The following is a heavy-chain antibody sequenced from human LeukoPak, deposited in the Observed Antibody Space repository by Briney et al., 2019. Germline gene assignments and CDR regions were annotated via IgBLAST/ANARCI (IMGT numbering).Heavy chain of an antibody. J-gene: IGHJ4*02. CDR3: AKGPYGAAGLYYLDY. V-gene: IGHV3-43D*03. Sequence: GGSLRLSCAASGFTFDDYAMHWVRQAPGKGLEWVSLISWDGGSTYYADSVKGRFTISRDNSKNSLYLQMNSLRAEDTALYYCAKGPYGAAGLYYLDYWGQGTLVTVSS. CDR1: GFTFDDYA. D-gene: IGHD4/OR15-4a*01. CDR2: ISWDGGST.